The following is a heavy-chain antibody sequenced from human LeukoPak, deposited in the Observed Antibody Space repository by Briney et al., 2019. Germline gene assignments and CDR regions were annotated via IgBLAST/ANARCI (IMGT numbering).Heavy chain of an antibody. D-gene: IGHD4-17*01. CDR2: INSDGSST. CDR1: GFTFSSYW. J-gene: IGHJ4*02. CDR3: ARDRAYGDYLDY. Sequence: GGSLRLSRAASGFTFSSYWMHWVRQAPGKGLVWVSRINSDGSSTSYADSVKGRFTISRDNAKNTLYLQMNSLRAEDTAVYYCARDRAYGDYLDYWGQGTLVTVSS. V-gene: IGHV3-74*01.